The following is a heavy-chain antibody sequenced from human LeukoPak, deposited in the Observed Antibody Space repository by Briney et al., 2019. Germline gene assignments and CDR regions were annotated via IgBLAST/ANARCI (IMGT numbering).Heavy chain of an antibody. V-gene: IGHV4-31*03. CDR1: GGSISSGGYY. CDR2: IYYSGST. J-gene: IGHJ4*02. CDR3: ARAGSHYYGSPFDY. Sequence: PSQTLSLTCTVSGGSISSGGYYWSWIRQHPGKGLEWIGYIYYSGSTYYNPSLKSRVTISVDTSKNQFSLKLSSVTAADTAVYCCARAGSHYYGSPFDYWGQGTLVTVSS. D-gene: IGHD3-10*01.